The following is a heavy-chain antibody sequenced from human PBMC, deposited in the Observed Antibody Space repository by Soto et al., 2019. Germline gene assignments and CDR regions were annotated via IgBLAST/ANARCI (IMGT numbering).Heavy chain of an antibody. Sequence: PSETLSLTCTVSGYSISSISYYWGWIRQPPGKGLEWIGSIYYSGSTYYNPSLKSRVTISVDTSKNQFSLKLSSVTAADTAVYYCASPLVVPATTGWYYYGLDVWGQGTTVTVSS. D-gene: IGHD2-2*01. J-gene: IGHJ6*02. CDR2: IYYSGST. V-gene: IGHV4-39*01. CDR3: ASPLVVPATTGWYYYGLDV. CDR1: GYSISSISYY.